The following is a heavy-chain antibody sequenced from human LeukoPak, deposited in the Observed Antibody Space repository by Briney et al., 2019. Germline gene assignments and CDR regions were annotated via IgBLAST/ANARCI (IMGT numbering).Heavy chain of an antibody. D-gene: IGHD1-26*01. Sequence: SGGSLRLSCAASGFTVSSNYMSWVRQAPGKGLEWVSIIYSGGSTFYADSVKGRFTISRDNSKNPLYLQMTSLRAEDTAVYYCARGGSYLSAFDIWGQGTMVTVSS. CDR1: GFTVSSNY. CDR2: IYSGGST. V-gene: IGHV3-53*01. CDR3: ARGGSYLSAFDI. J-gene: IGHJ3*02.